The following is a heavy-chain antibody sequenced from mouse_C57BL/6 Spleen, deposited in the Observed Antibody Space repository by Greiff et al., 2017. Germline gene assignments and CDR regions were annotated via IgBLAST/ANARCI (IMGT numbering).Heavy chain of an antibody. D-gene: IGHD1-1*01. V-gene: IGHV1-59*01. CDR3: ARDGLYGSSSWFAY. CDR1: GYTFTSYW. Sequence: VQLKQPGAELVRPGTSVKLSCKASGYTFTSYWMHWVKQRPGQGLEWIGVIDPSDSYTNYNQKFKGKATLTVDTSSSTAYMQLSSLTSEDSAVYYCARDGLYGSSSWFAYWGQGTLVTVSA. J-gene: IGHJ3*01. CDR2: IDPSDSYT.